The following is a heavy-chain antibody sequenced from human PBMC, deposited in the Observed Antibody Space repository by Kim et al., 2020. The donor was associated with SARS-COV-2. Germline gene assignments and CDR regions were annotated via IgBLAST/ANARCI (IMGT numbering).Heavy chain of an antibody. D-gene: IGHD3-9*01. J-gene: IGHJ6*02. CDR2: IYSGGTT. CDR3: ASNPGDFDWTFGV. Sequence: GGSLRLSCAASGFIVDSKYMAWVRQAPGKGLEWVSLIYSGGTTDYTDSVKGGFPIDRDISRNKVYLQMRGLRVEDTAGYFCASNPGDFDWTFGVWGQGT. CDR1: GFIVDSKY. V-gene: IGHV3-53*01.